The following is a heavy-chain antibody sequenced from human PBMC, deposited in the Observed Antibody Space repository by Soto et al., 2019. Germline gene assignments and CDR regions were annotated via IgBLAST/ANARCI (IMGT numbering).Heavy chain of an antibody. J-gene: IGHJ6*02. CDR2: IDTDGSST. D-gene: IGHD1-1*01. V-gene: IGHV3-74*01. CDR3: AKAGNYYYYYGMDV. Sequence: PGGSLRLSCAASGFTFSTSWMHWVRQAPGKGLVWVSRIDTDGSSTTYADSVKGRFTISRDNAKNTLYLQMNSLRAEDTAVYYCAKAGNYYYYYGMDVWGQGTTVTVSS. CDR1: GFTFSTSW.